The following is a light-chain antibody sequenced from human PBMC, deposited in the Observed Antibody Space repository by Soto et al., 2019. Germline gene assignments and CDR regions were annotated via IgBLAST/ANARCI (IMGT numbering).Light chain of an antibody. CDR1: SSDVGSYNL. J-gene: IGLJ2*01. Sequence: QSALTQPASVSGSPGQSITISCTGTSSDVGSYNLVSWYQQHPGKAPKLMIYEGSKRPSGLSNRSSGSKSGNPASLTISGLQAEDDADYYCCSYAGSSTFDVVFGGGTKVTVL. V-gene: IGLV2-23*03. CDR3: CSYAGSSTFDVV. CDR2: EGS.